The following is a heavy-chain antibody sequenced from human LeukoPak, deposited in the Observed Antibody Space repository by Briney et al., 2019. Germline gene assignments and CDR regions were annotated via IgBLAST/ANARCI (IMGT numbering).Heavy chain of an antibody. J-gene: IGHJ3*02. V-gene: IGHV3-23*01. CDR2: ISGSGGST. CDR1: GFTFSSYA. D-gene: IGHD3-9*01. Sequence: GGSLRLSCAASGFTFSSYAMSWVRQAPGKGLEWVSAISGSGGSTYYADSVKGRFTISRDNSKNTLYLQMNSLRAEDTAVYYCAKHPRGLTGYYVSDASDIWGQGTMVTVSS. CDR3: AKHPRGLTGYYVSDASDI.